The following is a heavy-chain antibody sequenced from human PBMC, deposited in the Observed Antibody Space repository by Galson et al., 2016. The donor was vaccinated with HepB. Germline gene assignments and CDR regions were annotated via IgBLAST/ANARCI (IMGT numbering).Heavy chain of an antibody. V-gene: IGHV3-23*01. CDR2: ISSTSHST. Sequence: SLRLSCAASGFTFSTSAMSWVHQAPGQGLEWVSAISSTSHSTYYADSVKGRFTISRDNAKNTLFLQMGSLKIDDTAVYYCAKGWSGPDSWGQGTLVTVSS. J-gene: IGHJ4*02. D-gene: IGHD3-3*01. CDR3: AKGWSGPDS. CDR1: GFTFSTSA.